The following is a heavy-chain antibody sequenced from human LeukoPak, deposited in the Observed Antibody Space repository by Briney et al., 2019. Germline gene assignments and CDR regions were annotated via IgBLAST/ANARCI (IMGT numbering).Heavy chain of an antibody. J-gene: IGHJ4*02. V-gene: IGHV3-23*01. CDR2: ISGSGGST. CDR3: AKLFHSWSGGYYSDY. CDR1: GFTFSSYA. Sequence: GGSLRLSCAASGFTFSSYAMSWVRQAPGKGLEWVSAISGSGGSTYYADSVKGRFTISRGNSKNTLYLQMNSLRAEDTAVYYCAKLFHSWSGGYYSDYWGQGTLVTVSS. D-gene: IGHD3-22*01.